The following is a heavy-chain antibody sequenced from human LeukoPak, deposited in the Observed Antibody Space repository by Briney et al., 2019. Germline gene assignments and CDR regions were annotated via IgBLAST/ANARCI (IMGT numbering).Heavy chain of an antibody. V-gene: IGHV5-51*01. Sequence: PGESLQISCKCSGSSFTSYWIAWVRQLPGRGREWMGIIYPGDSDTRYSPSFQGQVTISADKSISTAYLQWSSLKASDTAMYYCARRGATYSSSWYGVDWFDPWGQGTLVTVSS. CDR1: GSSFTSYW. CDR2: IYPGDSDT. J-gene: IGHJ5*02. D-gene: IGHD6-13*01. CDR3: ARRGATYSSSWYGVDWFDP.